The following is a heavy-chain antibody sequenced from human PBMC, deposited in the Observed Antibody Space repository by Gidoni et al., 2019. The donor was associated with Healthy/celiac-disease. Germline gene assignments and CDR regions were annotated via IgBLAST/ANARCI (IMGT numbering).Heavy chain of an antibody. CDR2: IYYSGST. J-gene: IGHJ4*02. V-gene: IGHV4-39*01. CDR1: GGSISSSSYY. Sequence: QLQLQESGPGLVKPSETLSLTCTVSGGSISSSSYYWGWIRQHPGKGLEWIGSIYYSGSTYYNPSLKSRVTISVDTSKNQFSLKLSSVTAADTAVYYCASGTIFGVVKNWGQGTLVTVSS. CDR3: ASGTIFGVVKN. D-gene: IGHD3-3*01.